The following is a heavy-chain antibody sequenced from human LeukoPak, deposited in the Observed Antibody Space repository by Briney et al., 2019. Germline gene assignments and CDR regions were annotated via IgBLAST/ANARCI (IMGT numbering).Heavy chain of an antibody. V-gene: IGHV3-66*01. J-gene: IGHJ4*02. CDR1: GFTVSSNY. Sequence: GGSLRLSCAASGFTVSSNYMSWVRQAPGKGLEWVSVIYSGGNTYYADSVKGRFTISRDNSKNTLYLQMNSLRAEDTAVYYCAKDGSGSGNSHFDYWGQGTLVTVSS. D-gene: IGHD6-19*01. CDR3: AKDGSGSGNSHFDY. CDR2: IYSGGNT.